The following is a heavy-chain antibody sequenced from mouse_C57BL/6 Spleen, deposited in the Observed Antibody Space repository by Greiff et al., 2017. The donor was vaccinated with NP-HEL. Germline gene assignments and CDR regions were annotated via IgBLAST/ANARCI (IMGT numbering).Heavy chain of an antibody. V-gene: IGHV10-1*01. CDR3: VRAGLDSSGYWFAY. CDR1: GFSFNTYA. CDR2: IRSKSNNYAT. Sequence: EVKLQESGGGLVQPKGSLKLSCAASGFSFNTYAMNWVRQAPGKGLEWVARIRSKSNNYATYYADSVKDRFTISRDDSESMLYLQMNNLKTEDTAMYYCVRAGLDSSGYWFAYWGQGTLVTVSA. D-gene: IGHD3-2*02. J-gene: IGHJ3*01.